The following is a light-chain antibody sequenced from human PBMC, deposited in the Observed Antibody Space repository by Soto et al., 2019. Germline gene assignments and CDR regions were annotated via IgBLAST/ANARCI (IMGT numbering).Light chain of an antibody. Sequence: QSALTQPASVSGSPGQSITISCTGTSSDVGGYNYVSWYQQHPGKAPKLMIYDVSNRPSGVSNRFSGSKSGNTASLTISGRQAEDEADYYCSSYTSGSTDVFGTGTKVTVL. CDR2: DVS. CDR1: SSDVGGYNY. CDR3: SSYTSGSTDV. V-gene: IGLV2-14*03. J-gene: IGLJ1*01.